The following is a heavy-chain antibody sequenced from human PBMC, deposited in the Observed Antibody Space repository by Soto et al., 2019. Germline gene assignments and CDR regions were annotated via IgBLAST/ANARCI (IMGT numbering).Heavy chain of an antibody. Sequence: ASVKVSCKGSGYTFTSYGISWVRQAPGQGLEWMGWISAYNGNTNYAQKLQGRVTMTTDTSTSTAYMELRSLRSDDTAVYYCASSHDPGGHWFDPWGQGALVTVSS. CDR3: ASSHDPGGHWFDP. CDR1: GYTFTSYG. CDR2: ISAYNGNT. D-gene: IGHD3-16*01. J-gene: IGHJ5*02. V-gene: IGHV1-18*01.